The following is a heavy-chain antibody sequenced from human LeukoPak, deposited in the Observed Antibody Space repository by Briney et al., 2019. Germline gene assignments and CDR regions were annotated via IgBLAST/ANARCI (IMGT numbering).Heavy chain of an antibody. J-gene: IGHJ4*02. CDR2: IYYSGST. Sequence: PSETLPLTCTVSGGSTSSYYWSWIRQPPGKGLEWIGYIYYSGSTSYTPSLKSRVTISLDTSKNQFSLKVRSVTAADTAMYYCARAVVFYYDGSGYSTRFDYWGQGTLVTVSS. D-gene: IGHD3-22*01. CDR3: ARAVVFYYDGSGYSTRFDY. CDR1: GGSTSSYY. V-gene: IGHV4-59*01.